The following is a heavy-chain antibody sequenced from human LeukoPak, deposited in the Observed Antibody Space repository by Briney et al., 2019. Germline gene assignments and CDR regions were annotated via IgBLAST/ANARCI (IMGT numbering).Heavy chain of an antibody. V-gene: IGHV3-30*02. J-gene: IGHJ4*02. CDR3: AREKYQLLSFDY. CDR1: GFTFSSYG. CDR2: IRFDGNK. Sequence: GGSLRLSCAASGFTFSSYGIHWVRQAPGKGLEWVSFIRFDGNKYYADSVQGRFTISRDNSKNTLYLQMNSLRAEDTAVYYCAREKYQLLSFDYWGQGTLVTVSS. D-gene: IGHD2-2*01.